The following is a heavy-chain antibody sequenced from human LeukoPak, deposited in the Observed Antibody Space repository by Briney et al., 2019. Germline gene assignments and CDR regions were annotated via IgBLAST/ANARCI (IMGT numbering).Heavy chain of an antibody. CDR2: IYYSGST. V-gene: IGHV4-59*01. CDR3: ARDLRWGYNWFDP. D-gene: IGHD4-23*01. J-gene: IGHJ5*02. CDR1: GGSISSYY. Sequence: SETLSLTCTVSGGSISSYYWSWIRQPPGKGLEWIGYIYYSGSTNYNPSLKSRVTISVDTSKNQFSLKLSSVTAADTAVYYCARDLRWGYNWFDPWGQGTLVTVSS.